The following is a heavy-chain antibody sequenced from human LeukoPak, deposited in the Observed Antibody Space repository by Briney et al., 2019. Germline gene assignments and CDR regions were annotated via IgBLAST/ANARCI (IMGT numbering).Heavy chain of an antibody. CDR1: GGSISSYY. D-gene: IGHD2-2*01. CDR2: IYYSGST. CDR3: ARGPGYQLLSH. J-gene: IGHJ4*02. V-gene: IGHV4-59*08. Sequence: SETLSLTCTVSGGSISSYYWSWIRQPPGKGLEWIGCIYYSGSTNYNPSLKSRVTISVDTSKNQFSLKLSSVTAADTAVYYCARGPGYQLLSHWGQGTLVTVSS.